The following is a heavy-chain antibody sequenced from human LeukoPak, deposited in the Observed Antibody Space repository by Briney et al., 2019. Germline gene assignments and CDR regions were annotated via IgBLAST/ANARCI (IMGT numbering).Heavy chain of an antibody. J-gene: IGHJ6*03. CDR3: ARDSACSSTSCRYYYYMDV. D-gene: IGHD2-2*01. Sequence: SETLSLTCTVSGGSISSYYWSWIRQPPGKGLEWIGYIYYSGSTNYNPSLKSRVTISVDTSKNQFSLKLSSVTAADTAVYYCARDSACSSTSCRYYYYMDVWGKGTTVTVSS. CDR2: IYYSGST. V-gene: IGHV4-59*12. CDR1: GGSISSYY.